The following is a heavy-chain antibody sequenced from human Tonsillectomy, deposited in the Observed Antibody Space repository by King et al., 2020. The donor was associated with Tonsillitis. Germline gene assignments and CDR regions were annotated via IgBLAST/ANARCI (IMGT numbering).Heavy chain of an antibody. CDR2: IYWDDDK. D-gene: IGHD2-2*01. Sequence: TLKESGPTLVKPTQTLTLTCTFSGFSLSTSGVGVGWIRQPPGKALEWLALIYWDDDKRYSPSLRSRLTITKDTSKNQVVLTMTNMDPVDTATYYCVHRQRGYAASGPALDYWGQGTLVTVSS. CDR3: VHRQRGYAASGPALDY. V-gene: IGHV2-5*02. CDR1: GFSLSTSGVG. J-gene: IGHJ4*02.